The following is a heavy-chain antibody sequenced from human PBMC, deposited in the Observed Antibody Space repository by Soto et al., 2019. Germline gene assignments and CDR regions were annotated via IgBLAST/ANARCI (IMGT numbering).Heavy chain of an antibody. CDR3: ARALTGYGMDV. Sequence: QVQLVQSGVEVREPGASVKVSCKAARYIFTNYGVSWVRQAPGQGLEWMGWITTYNGTTEYAQKVQGRVTMTTDASTSTAYMELGSLRSDDTAIYYCARALTGYGMDVWGQGTTVTVSS. V-gene: IGHV1-18*01. CDR1: RYIFTNYG. CDR2: ITTYNGTT. J-gene: IGHJ6*02.